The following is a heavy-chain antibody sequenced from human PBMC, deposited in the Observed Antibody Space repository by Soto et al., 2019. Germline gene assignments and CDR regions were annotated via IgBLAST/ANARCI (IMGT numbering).Heavy chain of an antibody. V-gene: IGHV4-34*01. J-gene: IGHJ4*03. CDR2: INHSGST. D-gene: IGHD6-19*01. CDR1: GGSFSGYY. Sequence: PSETLSLTCAVYGGSFSGYYWSWIRQPPGKGLEWIGEINHSGSTNYNPSLKSRVTISVDTSKNQFSLKLSSVTAADTAVYYCARRIAVAGSVWFYWGQGTMVTVSS. CDR3: ARRIAVAGSVWFY.